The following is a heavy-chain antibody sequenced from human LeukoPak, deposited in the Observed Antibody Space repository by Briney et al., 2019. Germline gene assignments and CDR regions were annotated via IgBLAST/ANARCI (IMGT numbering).Heavy chain of an antibody. D-gene: IGHD1-26*01. V-gene: IGHV4-39*07. CDR1: GGSISTSNYY. Sequence: SETLSLTCTVSGGSISTSNYYWGWVRQPPGKGLERIGNIFYSGSTYYNPSLESRVTMSVDTSKKQFSLKLTSVTAADMAVYFCARQFLVGSTFHAFDLWGQGTRVTVSS. CDR2: IFYSGST. J-gene: IGHJ3*01. CDR3: ARQFLVGSTFHAFDL.